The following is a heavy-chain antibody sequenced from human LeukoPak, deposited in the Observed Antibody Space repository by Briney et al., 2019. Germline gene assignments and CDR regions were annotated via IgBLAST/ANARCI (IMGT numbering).Heavy chain of an antibody. CDR2: INHSGST. Sequence: PSETLSLTCAVYGGSFSGYYWSWIRQPPGKGLEWIGEINHSGSTNYNPSLKSRVTISVDTSKNQFSLKLSSVTAADTAVYYCARDHIAAPRTLEGYGMDVWGQGTTVTVSS. D-gene: IGHD6-13*01. CDR1: GGSFSGYY. J-gene: IGHJ6*02. CDR3: ARDHIAAPRTLEGYGMDV. V-gene: IGHV4-34*01.